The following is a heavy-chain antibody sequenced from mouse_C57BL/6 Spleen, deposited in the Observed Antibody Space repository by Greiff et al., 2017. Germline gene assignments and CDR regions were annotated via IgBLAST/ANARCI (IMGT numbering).Heavy chain of an antibody. CDR3: ARATTGEDPLDY. J-gene: IGHJ2*01. Sequence: QVQLQQPGTELVKPGASVKLSCKASGYTFTSYWMHWVKQRPGQGLEWIGNINPSNGGTNYNEKFKSKATLTVDKSSSTAYMQLSSLTSEDSAVYCCARATTGEDPLDYWGQGTTLTVSS. CDR1: GYTFTSYW. V-gene: IGHV1-53*01. CDR2: INPSNGGT. D-gene: IGHD1-1*01.